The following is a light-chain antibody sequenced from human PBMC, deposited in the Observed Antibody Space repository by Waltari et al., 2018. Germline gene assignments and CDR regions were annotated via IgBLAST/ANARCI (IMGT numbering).Light chain of an antibody. CDR3: MQGTHWPRT. V-gene: IGKV2-30*01. CDR1: QSLLYSDGNTY. Sequence: DVVMTQSPLSLPVTLGQPASISCRSSQSLLYSDGNTYLNWFQQRPGQSPRRLIYKVSNRDSVVPDRFSGSGSGTDFTLKISRVEAEDVGVYYCMQGTHWPRTFGQGTKLEIK. J-gene: IGKJ2*01. CDR2: KVS.